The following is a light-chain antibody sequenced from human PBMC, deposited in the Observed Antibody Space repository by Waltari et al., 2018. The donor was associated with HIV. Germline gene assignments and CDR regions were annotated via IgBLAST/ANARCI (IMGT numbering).Light chain of an antibody. V-gene: IGLV2-23*02. CDR1: RGAVGSYSR. Sequence: QSALTQPASVSGSTGPSIPICCTGTRGAVGSYSRVSWYQQHPGKAPKLMIYEVNTRPSVVSNRFSGSKSGNTASLTISGLQAEDEADFYCCSYAGSSTLVFGGGTKLTVL. CDR3: CSYAGSSTLV. CDR2: EVN. J-gene: IGLJ3*02.